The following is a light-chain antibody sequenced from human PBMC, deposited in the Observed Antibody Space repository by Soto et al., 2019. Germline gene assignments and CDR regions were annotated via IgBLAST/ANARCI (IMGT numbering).Light chain of an antibody. Sequence: QPVLTQPPSVSGAPGQRVTISCTGSSYNIGAGYDVHWYQQLPGTAPKLLIYGNSNRPSGVPDRFSGSKSGTSASLAITGLQAEDEADYYCQSYDSSLSVFGGGTKLTVL. CDR3: QSYDSSLSV. V-gene: IGLV1-40*01. CDR2: GNS. J-gene: IGLJ2*01. CDR1: SYNIGAGYD.